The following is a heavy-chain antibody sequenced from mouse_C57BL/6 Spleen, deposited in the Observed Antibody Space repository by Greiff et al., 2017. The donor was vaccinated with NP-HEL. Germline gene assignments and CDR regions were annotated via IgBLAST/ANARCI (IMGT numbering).Heavy chain of an antibody. CDR2: IYPGDGDT. J-gene: IGHJ2*01. V-gene: IGHV1-80*01. CDR3: ARWGTTVVFDY. Sequence: VQLQQSGAELVKPGASVKISCKASGYAFSSYWMNWVKQRPGKGLEWIGQIYPGDGDTNYNVKFKGKATLTADKSSSTAYMQLSSLTSEDSAVYFCARWGTTVVFDYGGQGTTLTVSS. CDR1: GYAFSSYW. D-gene: IGHD1-1*01.